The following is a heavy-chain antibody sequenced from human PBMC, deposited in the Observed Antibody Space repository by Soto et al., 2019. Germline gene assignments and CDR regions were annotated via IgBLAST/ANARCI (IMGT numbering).Heavy chain of an antibody. CDR1: GFTFSNYA. Sequence: EVQLLESGGGLVQPGGSLRLSCAASGFTFSNYAISWVRQAPGKGLEWVSIISGSGDSPYYADSVKGRFTIYRDNSRNTLYLQMNILRDGDSAKYYCAKEGTSGLYHFDYWGPGTLVTVSS. D-gene: IGHD6-19*01. J-gene: IGHJ4*02. CDR3: AKEGTSGLYHFDY. CDR2: ISGSGDSP. V-gene: IGHV3-23*01.